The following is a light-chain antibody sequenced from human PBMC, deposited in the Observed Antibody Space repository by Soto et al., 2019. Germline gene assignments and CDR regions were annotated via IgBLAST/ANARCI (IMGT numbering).Light chain of an antibody. CDR3: MQGRHWPRT. CDR2: KVS. CDR1: KGSCYIDGNTT. Sequence: VMTHSPPPFPAPFGKPPPTPASPIKGSCYIDGNTTLNWFHQRPGQSPRRLIYKVSNRDSGVPDRFSGSGSGTDFTLKISRVEAEDVGVYYCMQGRHWPRTFGQGTKVDIK. V-gene: IGKV2-30*01. J-gene: IGKJ1*01.